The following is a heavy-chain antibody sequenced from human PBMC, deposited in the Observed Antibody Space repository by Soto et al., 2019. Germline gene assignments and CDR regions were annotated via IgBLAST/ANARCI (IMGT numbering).Heavy chain of an antibody. V-gene: IGHV3-48*03. J-gene: IGHJ6*02. CDR1: GLTFSSYE. D-gene: IGHD3-3*01. CDR3: ASVMLRFSHGIDV. Sequence: PGGSLSLSCAASGLTFSSYEMHWVRQAPGKGLEWVSYISKSGSIIYYTDSVKGRFTISRDNAKNLLYLEMNSLRAEDSAVYFCASVMLRFSHGIDVWGQGTTVTVSS. CDR2: ISKSGSII.